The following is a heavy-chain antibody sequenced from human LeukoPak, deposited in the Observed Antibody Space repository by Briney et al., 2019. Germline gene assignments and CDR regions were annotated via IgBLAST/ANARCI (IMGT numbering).Heavy chain of an antibody. D-gene: IGHD3-22*01. CDR3: ARASPANYYDSSGDYFDY. Sequence: SETLSLTCAVYGGSFSSYCWSWIRQPPGKGLEWIGSIYHSGSTYYNPSLKSRVTISVDTSKNQFSLKLSSVTAADTAVYYCARASPANYYDSSGDYFDYWGQGTLVTVSS. CDR1: GGSFSSYC. V-gene: IGHV4-34*01. CDR2: IYHSGST. J-gene: IGHJ4*02.